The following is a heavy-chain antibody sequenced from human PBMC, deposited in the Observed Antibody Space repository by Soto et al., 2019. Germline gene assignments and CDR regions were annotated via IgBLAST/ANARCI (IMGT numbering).Heavy chain of an antibody. CDR3: TRAEISAWGKFDA. Sequence: EVQLVESGGGLVQPGGSLRLSCAASGFTFSSYWMHWVRQAPGKGLVWVSRINSDGRNTTYADSVKGRFTISRENAKNTLYLQMDRPGAEETAVYYCTRAEISAWGKFDAWGQGTLVTVSS. CDR1: GFTFSSYW. D-gene: IGHD3-16*01. J-gene: IGHJ5*02. V-gene: IGHV3-74*01. CDR2: INSDGRNT.